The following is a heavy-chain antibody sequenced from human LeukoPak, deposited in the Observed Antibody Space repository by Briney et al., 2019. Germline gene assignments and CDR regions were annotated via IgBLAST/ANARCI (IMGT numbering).Heavy chain of an antibody. CDR1: GGSISDYY. CDR3: AGSSGWFTYFDY. D-gene: IGHD6-19*01. V-gene: IGHV4-4*07. Sequence: PSETLSLTCTVSGGSISDYYWSWIRQPAGKGLEWIGRIYTSGSTNYNPSLKSRVTISVDTSKNQFSLKLSSVTAADTAVYYCAGSSGWFTYFDYWGQGTLVTVSS. J-gene: IGHJ4*02. CDR2: IYTSGST.